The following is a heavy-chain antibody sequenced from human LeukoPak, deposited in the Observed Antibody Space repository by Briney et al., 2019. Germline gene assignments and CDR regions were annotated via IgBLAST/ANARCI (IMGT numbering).Heavy chain of an antibody. J-gene: IGHJ6*02. D-gene: IGHD1-26*01. CDR3: ARDLASSDL. CDR1: GFTFDDYG. Sequence: RPGGSLRLSCAASGFTFDDYGMSWLRHAAGKGLEWVSGINWNGGRTGYADSVKGRFTISRDNAKNSLYLQMNSLRAEDPALYYCARDLASSDLWGQGNTVTVSS. V-gene: IGHV3-20*04. CDR2: INWNGGRT.